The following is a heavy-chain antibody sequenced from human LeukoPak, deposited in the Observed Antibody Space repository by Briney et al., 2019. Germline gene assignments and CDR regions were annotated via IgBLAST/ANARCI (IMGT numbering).Heavy chain of an antibody. V-gene: IGHV4-31*03. J-gene: IGHJ5*02. CDR1: GGSISSGGYY. CDR2: IYYSGST. Sequence: SQTLSLTCTVSGGSISSGGYYWSWIRQHPGEGLEWIGNIYYSGSTYYNPSLKSRLTISVDTSKNQFSLKLSSVTAADTAVYYCARSGRVFNNWFDPWGQGTLVTVSS. CDR3: ARSGRVFNNWFDP.